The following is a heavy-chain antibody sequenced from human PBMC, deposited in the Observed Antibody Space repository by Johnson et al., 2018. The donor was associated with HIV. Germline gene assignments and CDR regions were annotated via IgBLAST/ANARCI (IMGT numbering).Heavy chain of an antibody. Sequence: QVQLVESGGGVVQPGRSLRLSCAASGFTFSSYGMHWVRQAPGKGLEWVAVISYDGSNKYYADSVKGRFTISRDNSKNTLYLQMKSLKSEDTAVYYCASEDLAGMGGVLDIWGQGTMVIVSS. J-gene: IGHJ3*02. V-gene: IGHV3-30*03. CDR1: GFTFSSYG. CDR3: ASEDLAGMGGVLDI. CDR2: ISYDGSNK. D-gene: IGHD3-16*01.